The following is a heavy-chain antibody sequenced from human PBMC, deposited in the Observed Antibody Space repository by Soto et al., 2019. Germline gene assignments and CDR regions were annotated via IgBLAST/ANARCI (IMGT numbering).Heavy chain of an antibody. D-gene: IGHD3-16*01. V-gene: IGHV2-5*02. Sequence: QITLKESGPALVKPTQTLTLTCSFSGFSLTTSGVGVGWIRQPPGKALEWLALIYGDDDKRYNSSLKSRLTITKDTSKNQVVLTMSNMDPVYAASYYCALAVGLGGLVDYWGQGTLVTVSS. CDR3: ALAVGLGGLVDY. J-gene: IGHJ4*02. CDR1: GFSLTTSGVG. CDR2: IYGDDDK.